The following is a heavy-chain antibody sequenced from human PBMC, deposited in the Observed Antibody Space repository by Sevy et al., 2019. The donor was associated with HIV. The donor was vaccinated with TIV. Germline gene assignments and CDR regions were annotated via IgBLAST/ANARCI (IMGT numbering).Heavy chain of an antibody. CDR3: VKDFGGPTDY. CDR1: GFCITSYW. D-gene: IGHD3-16*01. V-gene: IGHV3-74*01. Sequence: GGSLRLSCAGSGFCITSYWMHWVSQAPGKGLVWVSRMNEDGSVTNHADSVRGRFTISRDNAKNTLYLQMNSLRVEDTAVYYCVKDFGGPTDYWGQGTLVTVSS. J-gene: IGHJ4*02. CDR2: MNEDGSVT.